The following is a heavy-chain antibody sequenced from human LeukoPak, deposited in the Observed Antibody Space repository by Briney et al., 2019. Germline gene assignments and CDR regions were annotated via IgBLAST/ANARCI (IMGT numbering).Heavy chain of an antibody. CDR2: ITPNSGGT. V-gene: IGHV1-2*02. D-gene: IGHD5-12*01. CDR3: ARRSRGYDYGGWDP. CDR1: GYTFTAYY. J-gene: IGHJ5*02. Sequence: ASVKVSCKASGYTFTAYYVHWVRQAPGQGLEWMGWITPNSGGTKYAQKFQGRVTMTRDTSINTAYMELSGLRSDDTAVYYCARRSRGYDYGGWDPWGQGTLVTVSS.